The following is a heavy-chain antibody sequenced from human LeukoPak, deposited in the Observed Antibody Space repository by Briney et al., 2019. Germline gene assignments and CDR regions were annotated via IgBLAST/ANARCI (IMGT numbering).Heavy chain of an antibody. CDR1: GGTFSSYA. D-gene: IGHD3-10*01. CDR3: ARGGLRGSDRLGMDV. CDR2: IIPILGIA. J-gene: IGHJ6*02. Sequence: ASVKVSCKASGGTFSSYAISWVRQAPGQGLEWMGRIIPILGIANYAQKFQGRVTITVDKSTSTAYMELSSLRSEDTAVYYCARGGLRGSDRLGMDVWGQGTTVTVSS. V-gene: IGHV1-69*04.